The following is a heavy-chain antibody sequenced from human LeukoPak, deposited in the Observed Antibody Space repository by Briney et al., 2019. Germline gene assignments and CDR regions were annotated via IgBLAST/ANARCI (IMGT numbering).Heavy chain of an antibody. CDR2: ISTSSRNTI. J-gene: IGHJ4*02. D-gene: IGHD5/OR15-5a*01. Sequence: GGSLRLSCAASGFTFSSFGMNWVRQAPGKGLEWISYISTSSRNTIHYAGSVKRRFTISIDNAKNSLFLQMNSLRAEDTAVYYSARSLSTVFDYWGQGILVTVSS. CDR3: ARSLSTVFDY. CDR1: GFTFSSFG. V-gene: IGHV3-48*04.